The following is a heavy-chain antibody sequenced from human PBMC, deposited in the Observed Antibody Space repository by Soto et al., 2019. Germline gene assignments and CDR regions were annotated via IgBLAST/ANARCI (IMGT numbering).Heavy chain of an antibody. Sequence: SETLSLTCSVSGVTMSYGGYSWSWIRQSPGKGLEWMGYLSYTGSTYYNPSLRNRATISVDESSNHLSLRLSSVTAADTAVYYCARELEGGVFDIWGRGTLVTVSS. CDR3: ARELEGGVFDI. CDR1: GVTMSYGGYS. D-gene: IGHD2-8*02. V-gene: IGHV4-30-4*08. CDR2: LSYTGST. J-gene: IGHJ3*02.